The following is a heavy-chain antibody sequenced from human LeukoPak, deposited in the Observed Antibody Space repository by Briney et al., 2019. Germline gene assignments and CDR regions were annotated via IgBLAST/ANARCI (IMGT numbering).Heavy chain of an antibody. CDR3: ARGPVIPAAIGCWFDP. J-gene: IGHJ5*02. V-gene: IGHV4-4*02. D-gene: IGHD2-2*01. Sequence: KPSETLSLTCAVSGGSFTGSNWWSWVRQPPGKGLEWIGEIYHSGSTNYNPSLKSRVTISVDSSKNQFSLKLSSVTAADTAVYYCARGPVIPAAIGCWFDPWGQGTLVTVSS. CDR2: IYHSGST. CDR1: GGSFTGSNW.